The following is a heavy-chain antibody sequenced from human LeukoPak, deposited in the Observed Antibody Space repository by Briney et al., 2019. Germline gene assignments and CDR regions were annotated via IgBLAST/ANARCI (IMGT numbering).Heavy chain of an antibody. Sequence: GGSVRLSCADSGFTFSSHPMHWVRQAPGKGLEWVAVISYDGSDKYYADSVKGRFTISRDNSKNTLYLQMNSLRAEDTAVYYCARGSLLLAPFDPWGQGTLVTVSS. CDR1: GFTFSSHP. D-gene: IGHD3-10*01. V-gene: IGHV3-30*04. CDR2: ISYDGSDK. CDR3: ARGSLLLAPFDP. J-gene: IGHJ5*02.